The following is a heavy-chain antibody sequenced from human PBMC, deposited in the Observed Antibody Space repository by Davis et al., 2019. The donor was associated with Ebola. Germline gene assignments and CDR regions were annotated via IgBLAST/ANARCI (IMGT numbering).Heavy chain of an antibody. D-gene: IGHD7-27*01. CDR3: ARDGKDWGGLDY. Sequence: GESLKISCAASGFTFSRSGMHWVRQAPGKGLEWLAVISYDGKRDYYADSVKGRFTISRDNSKSTLYLQIKTLRDDDTAVYYCARDGKDWGGLDYWGQGTLVVVSS. J-gene: IGHJ4*02. CDR1: GFTFSRSG. V-gene: IGHV3-30*19. CDR2: ISYDGKRD.